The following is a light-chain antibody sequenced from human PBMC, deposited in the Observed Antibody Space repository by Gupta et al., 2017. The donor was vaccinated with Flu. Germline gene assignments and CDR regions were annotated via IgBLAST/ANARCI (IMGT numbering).Light chain of an antibody. V-gene: IGKV1-5*03. CDR2: RAS. J-gene: IGKJ2*01. CDR1: RNIIDF. CDR3: QQDKSYPYT. Sequence: SILCASVGDRVTISCRASRNIIDFLAWYQQKPGKAPSLLIDRASTLEGGVPSRFSGSGSETDFTLTINSLQPDDFATYYCQQDKSYPYTFGQGTKLDIK.